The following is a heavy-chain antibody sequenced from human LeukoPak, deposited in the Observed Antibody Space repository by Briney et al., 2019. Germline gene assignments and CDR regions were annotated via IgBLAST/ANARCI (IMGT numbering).Heavy chain of an antibody. CDR2: IYHSGST. Sequence: SGTLSLTCAVSGSSISSSNWWSWVRQPPRKGLEWIGEIYHSGSTNYNPSLKSRVTISVDKSKNQFSLKLSSVTAADTAVYYCARAYDSSDYNWFDPWGQGTLVTVSS. J-gene: IGHJ5*02. CDR3: ARAYDSSDYNWFDP. CDR1: GSSISSSNW. V-gene: IGHV4-4*02. D-gene: IGHD3-22*01.